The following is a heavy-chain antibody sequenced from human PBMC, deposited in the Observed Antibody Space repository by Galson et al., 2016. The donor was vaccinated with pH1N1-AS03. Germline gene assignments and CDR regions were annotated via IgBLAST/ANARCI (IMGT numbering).Heavy chain of an antibody. V-gene: IGHV3-48*03. D-gene: IGHD6-13*01. CDR3: ATRPGYINA. CDR2: ISSSGATA. J-gene: IGHJ5*02. CDR1: GFTFSDFE. Sequence: SLRLSCAASGFTFSDFEMYWVRQAPGKGPQLISYISSSGATAYYADSVKGRFTISRDNTKNSLYLQMSTLRVEDTAVYYCATRPGYINAWGQGTLVTVSS.